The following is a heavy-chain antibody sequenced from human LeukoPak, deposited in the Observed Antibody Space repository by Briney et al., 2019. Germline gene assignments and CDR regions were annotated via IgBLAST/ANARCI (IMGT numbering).Heavy chain of an antibody. Sequence: PSETLSLTCTVSGGSISDGSFYWSWIRPPAGQGLEWIGRIQSSGGARYNPSLKSRVVISLDTSNNQFSLNLNSVTAADTAVYYCARALGSGTPWESSYYYMDVWGRGTTVIVSS. V-gene: IGHV4-61*02. D-gene: IGHD1-7*01. J-gene: IGHJ6*03. CDR1: GGSISDGSFY. CDR2: IQSSGGA. CDR3: ARALGSGTPWESSYYYMDV.